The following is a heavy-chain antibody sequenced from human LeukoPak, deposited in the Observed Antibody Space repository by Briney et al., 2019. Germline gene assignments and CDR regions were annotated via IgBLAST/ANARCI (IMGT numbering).Heavy chain of an antibody. J-gene: IGHJ4*02. CDR1: GGFFCRYF. V-gene: IGHV4-34*01. CDR3: ARWEGGSYYDFDY. CDR2: INHSGST. Sequence: SETLSLTCAVYGGFFCRYFRSWIRQPPGKGLEWIGEINHSGSTNYNPSLKSRVTISVDTSKNQFSLNLSSVTAADTAVYYCARWEGGSYYDFDYWGQGTLVTVSS. D-gene: IGHD1-26*01.